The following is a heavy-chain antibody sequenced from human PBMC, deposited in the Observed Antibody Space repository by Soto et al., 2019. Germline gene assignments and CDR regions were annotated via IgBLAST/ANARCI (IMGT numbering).Heavy chain of an antibody. CDR2: IIPFFGTS. V-gene: IGHV1-69*01. D-gene: IGHD1-26*01. Sequence: QVQLVQSGAEVKKPGSSVKVSCEASGGTFSSYPINWVRQAPGQGLVWMGGIIPFFGTSNYAQKFQGRVTITAADSTSTAYMELRSLRSEDTAVYYCARVGHITNYGMAVWGQGTTVTVSS. CDR1: GGTFSSYP. CDR3: ARVGHITNYGMAV. J-gene: IGHJ6*02.